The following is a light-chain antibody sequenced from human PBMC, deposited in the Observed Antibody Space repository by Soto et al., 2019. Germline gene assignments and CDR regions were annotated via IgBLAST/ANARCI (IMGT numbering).Light chain of an antibody. Sequence: QSVLAQPPSASGPPGQSVTISCAGTISDVGGYNYVSWYQQYPGKVPKLMIYEVSERPSGVPDRFSGSKSGNTAFLTVSGLQAEDEADYYCLSYADTAYVFGTGTKVTVL. CDR3: LSYADTAYV. V-gene: IGLV2-8*01. J-gene: IGLJ1*01. CDR1: ISDVGGYNY. CDR2: EVS.